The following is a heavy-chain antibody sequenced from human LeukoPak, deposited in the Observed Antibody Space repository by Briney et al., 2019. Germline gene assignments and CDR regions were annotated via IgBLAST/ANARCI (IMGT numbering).Heavy chain of an antibody. CDR1: GFTFSSYA. V-gene: IGHV3-23*01. J-gene: IGHJ4*02. CDR2: ISGRASST. Sequence: GGSLRLSCAASGFTFSSYAMNWVRQAPGKGLEWVSGISGRASSTYYADSVKGRFTISRDNSKNTLYLQMNSLRAEDTAVYYCAKSSPPPLRYWGQGTLVTVSS. CDR3: AKSSPPPLRY.